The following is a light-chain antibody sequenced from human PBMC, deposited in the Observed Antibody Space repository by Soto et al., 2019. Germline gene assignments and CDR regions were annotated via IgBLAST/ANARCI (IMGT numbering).Light chain of an antibody. CDR3: QQYGCSPPWT. Sequence: EIGLTQSPGTMSLSPGERATLSCRASQSVTSVLAWYQQNRAQAPRPLIDGASSRATVIPHRFRCRGSGTDFTLTISRLEREDFGVYYCQQYGCSPPWTSFQGTKVDNK. V-gene: IGKV3-20*01. CDR2: GAS. J-gene: IGKJ1*01. CDR1: QSVTSV.